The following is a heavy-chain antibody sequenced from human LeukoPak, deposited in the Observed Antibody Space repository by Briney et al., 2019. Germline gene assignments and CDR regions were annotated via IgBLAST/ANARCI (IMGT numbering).Heavy chain of an antibody. CDR3: ARSIPYGTTWYGRSDY. Sequence: GGSLRLSCAASGFPFSSYSMTWVRQAPGKGLEWVANIKPDGATKFYVDSVKGRFTISRDNALNSLYLQMNSLRAEDTAIYYCARSIPYGTTWYGRSDYWGQGTLVTASS. J-gene: IGHJ4*02. CDR1: GFPFSSYS. V-gene: IGHV3-7*03. D-gene: IGHD6-13*01. CDR2: IKPDGATK.